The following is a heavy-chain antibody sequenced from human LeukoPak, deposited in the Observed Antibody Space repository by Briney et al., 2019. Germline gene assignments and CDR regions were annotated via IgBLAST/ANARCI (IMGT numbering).Heavy chain of an antibody. D-gene: IGHD2-2*01. CDR1: GFTFDDYA. CDR2: ISWNSGSI. Sequence: GGSLRLSCAASGFTFDDYAMHWVRQAPGKGLEWVSGISWNSGSIDYADSVKGRFTISRDNAKKSLYLQMNSLRAEDTALYYCAKQGPYCSSTSCSHAFNVWGQGTMVTVS. J-gene: IGHJ3*01. V-gene: IGHV3-9*01. CDR3: AKQGPYCSSTSCSHAFNV.